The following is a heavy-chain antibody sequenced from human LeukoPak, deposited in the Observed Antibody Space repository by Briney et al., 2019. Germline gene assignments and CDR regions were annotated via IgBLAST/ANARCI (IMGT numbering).Heavy chain of an antibody. CDR1: GGSISSYY. J-gene: IGHJ4*02. CDR2: IYYSGST. V-gene: IGHV4-59*12. Sequence: SETLSLTCTVSGGSISSYYWSWIRQPPGKGLEWIGYIYYSGSTNYNPSLKSRVTISVDTSKNQFSLKLSSVTAADTAVYYCARGFGLASYFDYWGQGTLVTVSS. CDR3: ARGFGLASYFDY. D-gene: IGHD3/OR15-3a*01.